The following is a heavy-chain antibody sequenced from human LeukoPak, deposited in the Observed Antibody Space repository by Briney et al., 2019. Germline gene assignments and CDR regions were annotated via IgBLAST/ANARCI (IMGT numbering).Heavy chain of an antibody. Sequence: GGSLRLSCAASGFTFSSYAMSWVRQAPGEGLEWVSAISGSGGSTYYADSVKGRFTISRDNSKNTLYLQMNSLRAENTAVYYCAKEPLKYYYGSGNWFDPWGQGTLVTVSS. D-gene: IGHD3-10*01. CDR3: AKEPLKYYYGSGNWFDP. J-gene: IGHJ5*02. CDR1: GFTFSSYA. CDR2: ISGSGGST. V-gene: IGHV3-23*01.